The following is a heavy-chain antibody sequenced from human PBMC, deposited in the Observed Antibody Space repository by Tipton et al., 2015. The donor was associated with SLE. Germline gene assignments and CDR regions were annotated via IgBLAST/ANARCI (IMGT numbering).Heavy chain of an antibody. V-gene: IGHV3-53*01. Sequence: SLRLSCAASGFTVSNNYISWVRQAPGKGLEWVSAIYSGGRTYYADSVKGRFTFSRDNSKNTLFLQMNSLRAEDTAVYYCARERSYCSSTSCSYFDYWGQGTLVTVSS. CDR3: ARERSYCSSTSCSYFDY. CDR2: IYSGGRT. J-gene: IGHJ4*02. CDR1: GFTVSNNY. D-gene: IGHD2-2*01.